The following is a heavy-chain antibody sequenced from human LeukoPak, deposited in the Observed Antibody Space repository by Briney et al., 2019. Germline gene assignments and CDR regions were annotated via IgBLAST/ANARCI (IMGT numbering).Heavy chain of an antibody. D-gene: IGHD6-19*01. CDR1: GYTFTGYY. J-gene: IGHJ5*02. CDR3: ARASIAVADWFDP. Sequence: ASVKVSCKASGYTFTGYYMHWVRQAPGQRLEWMGWINAGNGNTKYSQKFQGRVTITRDTSASTAYMELSSLRSEDTAVYYCARASIAVADWFDPWGQGTLVTVSS. CDR2: INAGNGNT. V-gene: IGHV1-3*01.